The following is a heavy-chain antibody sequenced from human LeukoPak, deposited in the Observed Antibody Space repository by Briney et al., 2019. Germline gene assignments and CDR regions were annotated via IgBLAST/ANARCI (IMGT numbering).Heavy chain of an antibody. Sequence: GGSLRLSCAASGFTFSSYAMSWVRQATGKGLEWVSAISGSGGSTYYADSVKGRFTISRDNSKNALYLQMNSLRAEDTAVYYCAKGAGVVVITAVCFDYWGQGTLVTVSS. CDR1: GFTFSSYA. CDR2: ISGSGGST. V-gene: IGHV3-23*01. CDR3: AKGAGVVVITAVCFDY. D-gene: IGHD3-22*01. J-gene: IGHJ4*02.